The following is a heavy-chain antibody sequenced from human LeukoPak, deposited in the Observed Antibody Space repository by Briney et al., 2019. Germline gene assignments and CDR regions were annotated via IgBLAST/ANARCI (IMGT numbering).Heavy chain of an antibody. V-gene: IGHV3-23*01. D-gene: IGHD3-22*01. Sequence: GGSLRLSCAASGFTFTSYAMSWVRQAPGKGLDWVSAISGSGDSTYYESTYYAVSVKGRFTISRDNSKNMLYLQMNSLRAEDTAVYYCAKDRGYYDSVGYGFDIWGQGTMVTVSS. CDR1: GFTFTSYA. CDR3: AKDRGYYDSVGYGFDI. CDR2: ISGSGDSTYYEST. J-gene: IGHJ3*02.